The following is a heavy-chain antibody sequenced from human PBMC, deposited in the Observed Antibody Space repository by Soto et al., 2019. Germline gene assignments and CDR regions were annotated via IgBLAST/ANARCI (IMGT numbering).Heavy chain of an antibody. J-gene: IGHJ5*02. Sequence: EVQLLESGGGLVQPGGSLRLSCAASGFTFSTYAMSWVRQAPGKGLEWVSSISGSGASTYYADSVKGRFTISRDNSKNTLYLQMNSLRAEDTALYYCAKTVVFDPWGQGTLVTVSS. CDR2: ISGSGAST. V-gene: IGHV3-23*01. CDR3: AKTVVFDP. D-gene: IGHD2-15*01. CDR1: GFTFSTYA.